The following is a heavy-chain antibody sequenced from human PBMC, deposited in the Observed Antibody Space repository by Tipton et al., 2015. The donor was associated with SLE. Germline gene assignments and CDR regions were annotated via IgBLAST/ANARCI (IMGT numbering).Heavy chain of an antibody. V-gene: IGHV4-59*08. CDR1: GGSFSGDY. CDR3: ARGGRYGYFDY. J-gene: IGHJ4*02. D-gene: IGHD3-16*01. CDR2: IYYSGST. Sequence: TLSLTCAVYGGSFSGDYWSWIRQPPGKGLEWIGYIYYSGSTNYNPSLKRRVTISVDTPKNQFSLKLSSVTAADTAVYYCARGGRYGYFDYWGQGTLVTVSS.